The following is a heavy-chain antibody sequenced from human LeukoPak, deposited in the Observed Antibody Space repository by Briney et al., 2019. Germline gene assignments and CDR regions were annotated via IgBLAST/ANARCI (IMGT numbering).Heavy chain of an antibody. V-gene: IGHV4-4*07. J-gene: IGHJ4*02. CDR1: GGSISSYD. D-gene: IGHD3-10*01. CDR2: IYTSGST. Sequence: PSETLSLTCTVSGGSISSYDWSWIRQPAGKGLEWIGRIYTSGSTNYNPSLKSRVTMSVDTSKNQFSLKLSSVTAADTAVYYCARLAYYYGSGSLSTWGQGTLVTVSS. CDR3: ARLAYYYGSGSLST.